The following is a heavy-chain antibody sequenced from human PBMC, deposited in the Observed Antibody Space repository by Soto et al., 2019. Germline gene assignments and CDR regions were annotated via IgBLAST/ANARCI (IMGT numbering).Heavy chain of an antibody. D-gene: IGHD3-3*01. V-gene: IGHV1-69*12. CDR3: ARVEGEGQFLEWLKTPEKNWFDP. CDR1: GGTFSSYA. CDR2: IIPIFGTA. Sequence: QVQLVQSGAEVKKPGSSVKVSCKASGGTFSSYAISWVRQAPGQGLEWMGGIIPIFGTANYAQKFQGRVTITADESTSTAYMELGSLRSEDTAVYYCARVEGEGQFLEWLKTPEKNWFDPWGQGTLVTVSS. J-gene: IGHJ5*02.